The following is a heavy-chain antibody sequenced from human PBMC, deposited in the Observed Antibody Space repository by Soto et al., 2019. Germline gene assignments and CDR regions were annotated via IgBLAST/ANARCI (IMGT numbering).Heavy chain of an antibody. CDR2: IYYSGST. CDR1: GGSISRYY. CDR3: ARGWWEREGYVMDV. V-gene: IGHV4-59*08. D-gene: IGHD1-26*01. J-gene: IGHJ6*02. Sequence: SDTLSLTCTLTGGSISRYYWSLIRQPPGKELQYIGYIYYSGSTNYNPSLKSRVTISDDTSTNQFSLTLSSVTAADTAVYYCARGWWEREGYVMDVCGQGTTVT.